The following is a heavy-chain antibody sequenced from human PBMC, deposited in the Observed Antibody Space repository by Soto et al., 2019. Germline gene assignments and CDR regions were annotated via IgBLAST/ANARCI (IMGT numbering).Heavy chain of an antibody. CDR2: IKQDGSEK. CDR1: EFSIRSYW. V-gene: IGHV3-7*01. J-gene: IGHJ6*02. D-gene: IGHD6-13*01. Sequence: EVQLVESGGGLVQPGGSLRLSCVGSEFSIRSYWMSWVRQAPGKGLEWVANIKQDGSEKYYVDSVKGRFTISRDNANNSLSLQMNSLRAEDTAVYHCARGAKQQRDYHYFGMDVWGQGTTVTVSS. CDR3: ARGAKQQRDYHYFGMDV.